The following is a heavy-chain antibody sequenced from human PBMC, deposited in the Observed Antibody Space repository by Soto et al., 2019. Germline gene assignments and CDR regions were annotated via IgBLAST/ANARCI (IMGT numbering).Heavy chain of an antibody. CDR3: AKAIVPYCSGGSCYYSGSDY. V-gene: IGHV3-9*01. CDR2: ISWNSGSI. CDR1: GFTFDDYA. Sequence: GGSLRLSCAASGFTFDDYAMHWVRQAPGKGLEWVSGISWNSGSIGYADSVKGRFTISRDNAKNSLYLQMNSLRAEDTALYYCAKAIVPYCSGGSCYYSGSDYWGQGTLVTVSS. J-gene: IGHJ4*02. D-gene: IGHD2-15*01.